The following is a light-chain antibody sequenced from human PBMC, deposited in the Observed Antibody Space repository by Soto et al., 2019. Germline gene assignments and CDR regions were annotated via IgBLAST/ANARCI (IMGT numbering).Light chain of an antibody. V-gene: IGKV1-12*01. CDR2: TAS. J-gene: IGKJ4*01. CDR3: HQATSFPLT. CDR1: QVISSW. Sequence: DIQMTQSPSSVSASVGDTVTITCRASQVISSWLAWYQHKPGRAPKLLTYTASNLQPGVPSRFSGSCSSADSTFALTIGNLQPEDFATYYCHQATSFPLTSGGGAKVEIK.